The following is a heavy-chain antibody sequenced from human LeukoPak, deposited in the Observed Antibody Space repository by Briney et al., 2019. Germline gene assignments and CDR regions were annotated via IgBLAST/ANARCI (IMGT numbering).Heavy chain of an antibody. CDR1: GYSFTSNT. CDR3: ARGGYYDILTGYYPDYYYYMDV. J-gene: IGHJ6*03. Sequence: ASVKVSCKASGYSFTSNTITWVRQAPGQGLEWMGSITTYNGNTNYAQKLQGRVTMTTDTSTSTAYMELRSLRSDDTAVYYCARGGYYDILTGYYPDYYYYMDVWGKGTTVTISS. CDR2: ITTYNGNT. V-gene: IGHV1-18*01. D-gene: IGHD3-9*01.